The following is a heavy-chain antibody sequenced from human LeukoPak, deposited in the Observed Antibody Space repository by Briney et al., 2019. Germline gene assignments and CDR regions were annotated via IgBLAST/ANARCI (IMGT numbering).Heavy chain of an antibody. CDR2: ISGSGGST. CDR1: GFTFSSYA. V-gene: IGHV3-23*01. CDR3: AKQPGSGHYGANFDY. J-gene: IGHJ4*02. Sequence: GGSLRLSCAASGFTFSSYAMSWVRQAPGKGLEWVSAISGSGGSTYYADSVKGRFTISRDNSKNTLYLQMNSLRAEDTAVYYCAKQPGSGHYGANFDYWGQGTLVTVSS. D-gene: IGHD3-22*01.